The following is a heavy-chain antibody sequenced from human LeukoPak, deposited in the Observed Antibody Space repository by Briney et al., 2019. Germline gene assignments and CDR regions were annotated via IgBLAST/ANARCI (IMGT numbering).Heavy chain of an antibody. J-gene: IGHJ4*02. V-gene: IGHV3-21*04. D-gene: IGHD3-10*01. Sequence: GGSLRLSCAASGFTFSSYSMNWVRQAPGKGLEWVSSISSSSSHIYYADSVKGRFTISRDNAKNSLYLQMNSLRAEDTALYYCARDFITMVRGVIIDLDYWGQGTLVTVSS. CDR1: GFTFSSYS. CDR3: ARDFITMVRGVIIDLDY. CDR2: ISSSSSHI.